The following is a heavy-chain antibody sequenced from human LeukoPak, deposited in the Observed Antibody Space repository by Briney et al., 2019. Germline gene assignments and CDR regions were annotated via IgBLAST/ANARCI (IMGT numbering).Heavy chain of an antibody. CDR1: GYTFTGYY. Sequence: ASVKVSCKASGYTFTGYYMHWVRQAPGQGLEWMGWINPNSGGTNYAQKFQGRVTITRDMSTSTAYMELSSLRSEDTAVYYCAAEEILNDSSGYYYASEDYWGQGTLVTVSS. CDR3: AAEEILNDSSGYYYASEDY. D-gene: IGHD3-22*01. J-gene: IGHJ4*02. CDR2: INPNSGGT. V-gene: IGHV1-2*02.